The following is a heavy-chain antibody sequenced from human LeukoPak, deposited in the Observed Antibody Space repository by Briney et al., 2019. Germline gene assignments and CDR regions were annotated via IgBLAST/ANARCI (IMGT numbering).Heavy chain of an antibody. CDR1: GGSISSGGYY. Sequence: SETLSLTCTVSGGSISSGGYYWSWIRQHPGKGLEWIGYIYYSGSTYYNPSLKSRVTISVDTSKNQFSLKLSSVTAADTAVYYCASGERYCSSTSCYALNYWGQGTLVTVSS. D-gene: IGHD2-2*01. CDR2: IYYSGST. CDR3: ASGERYCSSTSCYALNY. J-gene: IGHJ4*02. V-gene: IGHV4-31*03.